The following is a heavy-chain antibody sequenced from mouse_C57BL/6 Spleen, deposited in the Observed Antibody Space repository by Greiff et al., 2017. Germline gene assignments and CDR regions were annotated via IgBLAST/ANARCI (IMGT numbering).Heavy chain of an antibody. CDR1: GYTFTSYW. Sequence: QVQLQQPGAELVKPGASVKLSCKASGYTFTSYWMHWVKQRPGRGLEWIGRIDPNSGGTKYNEKFKSKATLPVDKPSSTAYMHLSSLTSEASAVYYCAREGRGYFDVWGTGTTVTVSS. V-gene: IGHV1-72*01. J-gene: IGHJ1*03. CDR2: IDPNSGGT. CDR3: AREGRGYFDV. D-gene: IGHD1-1*01.